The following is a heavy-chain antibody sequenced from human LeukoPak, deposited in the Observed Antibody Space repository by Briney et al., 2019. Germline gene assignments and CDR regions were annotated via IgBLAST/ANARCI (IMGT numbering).Heavy chain of an antibody. CDR1: GGSFSGYY. CDR2: INHSGST. V-gene: IGHV4-34*01. CDR3: ARGSDSGMVVY. J-gene: IGHJ4*02. Sequence: SSETLSLTCAVYGGSFSGYYWSWIRQPPGKGLEWIGEINHSGSTNYNPSLKSRVTISVDTSKNQFSLKLSSVTAADTAVYYCARGSDSGMVVYWGQGTLVTVSS. D-gene: IGHD3-10*01.